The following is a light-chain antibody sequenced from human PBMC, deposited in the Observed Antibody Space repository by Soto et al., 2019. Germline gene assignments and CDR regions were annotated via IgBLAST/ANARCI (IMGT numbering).Light chain of an antibody. CDR1: QGISRA. J-gene: IGKJ5*01. CDR2: DAS. CDR3: QQFNNYIT. Sequence: AIQLTQSSSSLSASVGDRVTITCRASQGISRALAWYQQKPGKAPKLLIYDASSLESGVPSRFSGSGSGTDFTLTISSLQPEDFATYYCQQFNNYITFGQGTRLEI. V-gene: IGKV1D-13*01.